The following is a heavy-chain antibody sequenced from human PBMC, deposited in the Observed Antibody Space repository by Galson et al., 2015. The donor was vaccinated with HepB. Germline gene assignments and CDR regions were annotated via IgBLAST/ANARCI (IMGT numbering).Heavy chain of an antibody. D-gene: IGHD1-26*01. Sequence: SLRLSCAASGFTFSSYAMSWVRQAPGKGLEWVSAISGSGGSTYYADSVKGRFTISRDNSKNALYLQMNSLRSEDTAVYYCARSGRVGAHDYWGQGTLVTVSS. CDR3: ARSGRVGAHDY. V-gene: IGHV3-23*01. CDR2: ISGSGGST. J-gene: IGHJ4*02. CDR1: GFTFSSYA.